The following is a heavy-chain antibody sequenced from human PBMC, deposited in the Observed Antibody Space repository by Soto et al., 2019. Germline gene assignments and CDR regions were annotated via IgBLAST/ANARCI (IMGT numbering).Heavy chain of an antibody. CDR2: IYHSGST. J-gene: IGHJ5*02. Sequence: SETLSLTCAVSGGSISSSNWWSWVRQPPGKGLEWIGEIYHSGSTNYNPSLKSRVTISVDKSKNQFSLKLSSVTAADTAVYYCARIRGPYCSSTSCSVGWFDPWGQGTLVTVSS. CDR3: ARIRGPYCSSTSCSVGWFDP. V-gene: IGHV4-4*02. D-gene: IGHD2-2*01. CDR1: GGSISSSNW.